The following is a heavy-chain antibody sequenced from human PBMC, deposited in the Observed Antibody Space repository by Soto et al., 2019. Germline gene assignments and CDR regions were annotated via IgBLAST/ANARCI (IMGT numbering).Heavy chain of an antibody. CDR1: GGSFSGYY. V-gene: IGHV4-34*01. CDR3: ARGRVIYDILTGYYDARLDY. J-gene: IGHJ4*02. Sequence: PSETLSLTGAVYGGSFSGYYWSWIRQPPGKGLEWIGEINHSGSTNYNPSLKSRVTISVDTSKNQFSLKLSSVTAADTAVYYCARGRVIYDILTGYYDARLDYWGQGTLVTVSS. CDR2: INHSGST. D-gene: IGHD3-9*01.